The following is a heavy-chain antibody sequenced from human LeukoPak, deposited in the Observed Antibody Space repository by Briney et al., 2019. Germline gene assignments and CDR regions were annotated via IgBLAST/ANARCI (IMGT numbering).Heavy chain of an antibody. CDR1: GFTFSSYW. Sequence: GGSLRLSCAASGFTFSSYWMSWVRQSPGKGLAWVANIKQDGSEKYYVDSVKGRFTISRDNAKNSLYLQMNSLRAEDTAVYYCARDSPPARPYYYYYYMDVWGKGTTVTVSS. D-gene: IGHD6-6*01. J-gene: IGHJ6*03. V-gene: IGHV3-7*01. CDR2: IKQDGSEK. CDR3: ARDSPPARPYYYYYYMDV.